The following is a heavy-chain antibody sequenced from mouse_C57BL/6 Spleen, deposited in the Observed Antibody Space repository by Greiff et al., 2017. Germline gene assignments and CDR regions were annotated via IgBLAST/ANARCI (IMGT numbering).Heavy chain of an antibody. Sequence: EVQLQQSGAELVRPGASVKLSCTASGFNIKDAYMHWVKQRPEQGLEWIGWIDPENGDTEYASKFQGKATITAETSSNTAYLQLSSLTSEDTAVYYCTYYYGRDAMDYWGQGTSVTVSS. D-gene: IGHD1-1*01. V-gene: IGHV14-4*01. CDR3: TYYYGRDAMDY. CDR1: GFNIKDAY. J-gene: IGHJ4*01. CDR2: IDPENGDT.